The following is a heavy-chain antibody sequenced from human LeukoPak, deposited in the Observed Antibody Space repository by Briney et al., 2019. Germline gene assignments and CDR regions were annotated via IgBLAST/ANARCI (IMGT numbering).Heavy chain of an antibody. CDR2: ISAYNGNT. Sequence: ASVKVSCKSSGYTFTSYGISWVRQVPGQGLEWMGWISAYNGNTNYAQKFQGRVTMTRDTSISTAYMELSRLRSDDTAVYYCARFGTKIQLRFLEWSLSLDIWGQGTMVTVSS. CDR1: GYTFTSYG. J-gene: IGHJ3*02. CDR3: ARFGTKIQLRFLEWSLSLDI. D-gene: IGHD3-3*01. V-gene: IGHV1-18*01.